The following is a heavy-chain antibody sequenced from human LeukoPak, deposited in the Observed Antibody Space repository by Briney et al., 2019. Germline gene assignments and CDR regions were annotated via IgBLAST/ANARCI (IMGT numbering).Heavy chain of an antibody. J-gene: IGHJ3*02. V-gene: IGHV4-39*07. Sequence: SETLSLTCTVSGGSISSSSYYWGWIRQPPGKGLEWIGSIYYSGSTYYNPSLKSRVTISVDTSKNQFSLKLSSVTAADTAVYYCARDPLRAFDIWGQGTMVTVSS. D-gene: IGHD3-16*01. CDR1: GGSISSSSYY. CDR3: ARDPLRAFDI. CDR2: IYYSGST.